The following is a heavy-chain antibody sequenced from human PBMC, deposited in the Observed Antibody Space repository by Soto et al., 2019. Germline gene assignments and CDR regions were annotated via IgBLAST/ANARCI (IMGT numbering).Heavy chain of an antibody. CDR1: GYSFTSYW. J-gene: IGHJ3*02. CDR3: ARRSAPYYYGGLHAFDS. CDR2: IDPSDSYT. V-gene: IGHV5-10-1*01. Sequence: GESLKISCKGSGYSFTSYWISWVRQMPGKGLEWMGRIDPSDSYTNYSPSFQGHVTISADKSISTAYLQWSSLKASDTAMYYCARRSAPYYYGGLHAFDSWGQGTMVTVSS. D-gene: IGHD3-10*01.